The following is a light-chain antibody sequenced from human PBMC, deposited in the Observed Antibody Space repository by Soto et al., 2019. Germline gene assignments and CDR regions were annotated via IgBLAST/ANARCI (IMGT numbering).Light chain of an antibody. CDR1: NTDVGGYNY. Sequence: QSALTQPASVSGSPGQSITVSCPGTNTDVGGYNYVSWYQHRPGKAPRLMIYEVRNRLSGVSNRFSGSQSGNTASLTISGLQSEDEADYYCTSYTPTGALVFGSGTKLTVL. CDR2: EVR. J-gene: IGLJ3*02. CDR3: TSYTPTGALV. V-gene: IGLV2-14*01.